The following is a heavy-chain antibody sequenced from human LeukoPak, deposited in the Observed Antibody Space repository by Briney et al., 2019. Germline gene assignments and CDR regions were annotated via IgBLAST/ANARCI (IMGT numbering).Heavy chain of an antibody. CDR3: ARGLYYYDSSGYSANGQIDY. Sequence: PSETLSLTCAVYGGSFSGYYWSWIRQPPGKGLEWIGEINHSGSTNYNPSLKSRVTISVDTSKNQFSLKLSSVTAADTAVYYCARGLYYYDSSGYSANGQIDYWGQGTLVTVSS. J-gene: IGHJ4*02. V-gene: IGHV4-34*01. CDR2: INHSGST. CDR1: GGSFSGYY. D-gene: IGHD3-22*01.